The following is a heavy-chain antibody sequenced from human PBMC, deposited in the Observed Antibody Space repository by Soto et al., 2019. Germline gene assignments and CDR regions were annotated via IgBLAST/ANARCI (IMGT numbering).Heavy chain of an antibody. V-gene: IGHV3-30-3*01. CDR1: GLTLSKYG. CDR3: ARGAENQLLHRDYFYGMDV. J-gene: IGHJ6*02. Sequence: GGSLRLSCVGSGLTLSKYGMHWVRQAPGKGLEWVAVIPYDGSNQYYGDSVRGRFTISRDNSRNTLYLHLNTLRPEDTAVYFCARGAENQLLHRDYFYGMDVWGQGTTVTVSS. CDR2: IPYDGSNQ. D-gene: IGHD2-2*02.